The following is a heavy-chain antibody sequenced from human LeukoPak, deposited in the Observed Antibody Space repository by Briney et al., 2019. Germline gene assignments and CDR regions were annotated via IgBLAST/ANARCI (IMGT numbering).Heavy chain of an antibody. CDR2: ISAYNGNT. V-gene: IGHV1-18*01. D-gene: IGHD3-22*01. J-gene: IGHJ4*02. CDR3: AGVTGAYYDSSGYLDY. CDR1: GYTFTSYG. Sequence: ASVKVSCKASGYTFTSYGISWVRQAPGQGLEWMGWISAYNGNTNYAQKLQGRVTMTTDTSTSTAYMELRSLRSDDTAVYYCAGVTGAYYDSSGYLDYWGQGTLVTVSS.